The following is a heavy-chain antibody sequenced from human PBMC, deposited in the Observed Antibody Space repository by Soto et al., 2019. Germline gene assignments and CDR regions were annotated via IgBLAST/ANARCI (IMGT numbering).Heavy chain of an antibody. CDR3: ARAHHIVTPPNWFDP. CDR2: IYRSGST. Sequence: QVQLQESGPGLVKPSQTLSLTCTVSGGSISSGGYYWSWIRQHPGKGLEWIGYIYRSGSTYYNPSLKSRVTISVDTSKNQFSPKLSSVTAADTAVYYCARAHHIVTPPNWFDPWGQGTLVIVSP. V-gene: IGHV4-31*03. J-gene: IGHJ5*02. D-gene: IGHD5-12*01. CDR1: GGSISSGGYY.